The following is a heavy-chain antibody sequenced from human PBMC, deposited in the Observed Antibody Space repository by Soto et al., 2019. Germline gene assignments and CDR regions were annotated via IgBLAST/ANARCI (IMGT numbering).Heavy chain of an antibody. CDR1: GFTFSNSD. V-gene: IGHV3-7*05. J-gene: IGHJ4*02. CDR3: ARARAQWIQLWFDY. D-gene: IGHD5-18*01. CDR2: IKKNGSKK. Sequence: GGSLRLSCAASGFTFSNSDMNWVHQAPGKGLEWVSNIKKNGSKKYYVDSVKGRFTISRDNAKNSLYLQMNSLRAEDTAVYYCARARAQWIQLWFDYWGQGTLVTVSS.